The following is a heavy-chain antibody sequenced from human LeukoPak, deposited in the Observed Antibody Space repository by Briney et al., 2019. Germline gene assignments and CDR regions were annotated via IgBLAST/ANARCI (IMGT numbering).Heavy chain of an antibody. CDR1: GFTFSSYG. J-gene: IGHJ3*02. CDR2: IWYDGSNK. V-gene: IGHV3-33*08. CDR3: ARDWGVAAGDAFDI. Sequence: GRSLRLSCAASGFTFSSYGMHWVRQAPGKGLEWVAVIWYDGSNKYYADSVKGRFTISRDNSKNTLYLQMNSLRAEDTAVYYCARDWGVAAGDAFDIWGQGTMVTVSS. D-gene: IGHD3-16*01.